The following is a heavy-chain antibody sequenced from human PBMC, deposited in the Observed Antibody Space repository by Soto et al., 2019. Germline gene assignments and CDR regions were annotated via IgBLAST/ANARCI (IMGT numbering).Heavy chain of an antibody. D-gene: IGHD3-22*01. J-gene: IGHJ3*02. V-gene: IGHV1-69*06. CDR3: ARITYYYDSSGYLARAFDI. CDR2: IVPIFGTA. Sequence: GASVKVSCKASGGTFSSYAISWVRQAPGQGLEWMGGIVPIFGTANYAQKFQGRVTITADKSTSTAYMELSSLRSEDTAVYYCARITYYYDSSGYLARAFDIWGQGTMVTVSS. CDR1: GGTFSSYA.